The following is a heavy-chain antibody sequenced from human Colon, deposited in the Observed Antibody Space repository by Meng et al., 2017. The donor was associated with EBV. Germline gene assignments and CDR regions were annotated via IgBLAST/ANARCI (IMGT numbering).Heavy chain of an antibody. V-gene: IGHV3-15*01. Sequence: EVQLVESGXGLVKPGGSLRLSCAASGFTFSEAWMSWVRQAPGKGLEWVGRIRSEADGGTIDYAAPVKGRFSISRDDSKNTVYLQMNSLKTEDTAVYYCIKSAGVVVISLWGQGTLVTVSS. CDR1: GFTFSEAW. CDR2: IRSEADGGTI. J-gene: IGHJ4*02. D-gene: IGHD2-21*01. CDR3: IKSAGVVVISL.